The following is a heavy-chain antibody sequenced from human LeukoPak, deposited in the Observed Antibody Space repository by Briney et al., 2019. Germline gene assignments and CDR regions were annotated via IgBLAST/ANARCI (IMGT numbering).Heavy chain of an antibody. V-gene: IGHV3-73*01. CDR1: GFTFSDSA. CDR3: TTPNEGNWFDP. CDR2: IRDKGYGHAT. J-gene: IGHJ5*02. Sequence: GGSLRLSCAASGFTFSDSAIHWVRQASGKGLERVGRIRDKGYGHATAYAASVKGRFTLSRDDSKNTAYLQMNSLKTEDTALYYCTTPNEGNWFDPWGQGTLVTVSS. D-gene: IGHD2-8*01.